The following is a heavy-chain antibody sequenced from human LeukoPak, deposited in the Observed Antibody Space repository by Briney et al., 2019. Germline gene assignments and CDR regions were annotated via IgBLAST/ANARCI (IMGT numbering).Heavy chain of an antibody. CDR2: ICYSGST. J-gene: IGHJ5*02. CDR1: GGSISSGGYY. D-gene: IGHD2-21*02. CDR3: ARNAVAYCGGDCPNLFDP. Sequence: SETLSLTCTVSGGSISSGGYYWSWLRQHPGKGLEWIGYICYSGSTYYNPSLKSRVTISVDTSKNQFSLKLSSVTAADTAVYYCARNAVAYCGGDCPNLFDPWGQGTLVTVSS. V-gene: IGHV4-31*03.